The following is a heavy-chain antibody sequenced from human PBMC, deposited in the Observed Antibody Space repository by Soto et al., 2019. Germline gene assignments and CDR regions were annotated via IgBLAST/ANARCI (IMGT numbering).Heavy chain of an antibody. CDR3: ARGEWELRY. Sequence: QVQLVQSGAEVTKPGASVKVSCKASGYTFSSYDISWVRQAPGQGVDWVGWISSYNGNTKYAQKFQGRVTMTTDTSTSTAYMELRSLRSDDTAVYYGARGEWELRYWGQGTLVTVSS. CDR1: GYTFSSYD. J-gene: IGHJ4*02. D-gene: IGHD1-26*01. CDR2: ISSYNGNT. V-gene: IGHV1-18*01.